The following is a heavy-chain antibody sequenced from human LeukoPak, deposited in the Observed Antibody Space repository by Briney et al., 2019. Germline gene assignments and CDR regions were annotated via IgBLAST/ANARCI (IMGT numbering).Heavy chain of an antibody. V-gene: IGHV3-53*01. CDR1: GFTVSSNY. CDR3: AKIPQVATYTVPNFDF. CDR2: IYSGGST. J-gene: IGHJ4*02. Sequence: GGSLRLSCAASGFTVSSNYMSWVRQAPGKGLEWVSVIYSGGSTYYADSVKGRSTISRDNSKNTLYLQMNSLRAEDTAVYYCAKIPQVATYTVPNFDFWGQGTLVTVSS. D-gene: IGHD3-16*01.